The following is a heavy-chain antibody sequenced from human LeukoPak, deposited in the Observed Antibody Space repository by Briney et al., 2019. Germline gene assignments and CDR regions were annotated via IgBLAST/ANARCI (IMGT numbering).Heavy chain of an antibody. J-gene: IGHJ4*02. CDR2: ISSSSSYI. Sequence: PGGSLRLSXAASGFTFRSYSMNWVRQAPGKGLEWVSSISSSSSYIYYADSVKGRFTISRDNAKNSLYLQMNSLRAEDTAVYYCAREGGDSYGPNPLDYWGQGTLVTVSS. D-gene: IGHD5-18*01. CDR3: AREGGDSYGPNPLDY. CDR1: GFTFRSYS. V-gene: IGHV3-21*01.